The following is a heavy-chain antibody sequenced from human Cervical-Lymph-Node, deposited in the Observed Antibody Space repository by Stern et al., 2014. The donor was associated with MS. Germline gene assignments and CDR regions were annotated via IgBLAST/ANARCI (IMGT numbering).Heavy chain of an antibody. J-gene: IGHJ4*02. CDR1: GYTFTNYY. CDR2: INQNGSGT. CDR3: TRAVGGVGRE. Sequence: QVQLVQSGPEVKKPGASVMVSCKASGYTFTNYYIHWVRQAPGQGLEWVGIINQNGSGTAYAQKVKGRLTMPRDTSTTPVYMRMITLTSDDTAMYYCTRAVGGVGREWGQGTLVFVSS. D-gene: IGHD3-16*01. V-gene: IGHV1-46*04.